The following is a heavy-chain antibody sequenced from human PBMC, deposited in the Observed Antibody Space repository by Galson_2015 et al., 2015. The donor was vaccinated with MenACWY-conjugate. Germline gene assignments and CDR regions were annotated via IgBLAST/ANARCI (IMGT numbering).Heavy chain of an antibody. Sequence: QSGAEVKKPGESLMISCKGSGYSFPSYWIGWVRQMPGKGLEWMGIIYPGDSDTRYSPSFQGQVTISADKSINTAYLQWSSLKASDTAMYYCARTLIHYYDSSGYTEYFDYWGQGTLVTVSS. CDR3: ARTLIHYYDSSGYTEYFDY. CDR1: GYSFPSYW. V-gene: IGHV5-51*01. J-gene: IGHJ4*02. CDR2: IYPGDSDT. D-gene: IGHD3-22*01.